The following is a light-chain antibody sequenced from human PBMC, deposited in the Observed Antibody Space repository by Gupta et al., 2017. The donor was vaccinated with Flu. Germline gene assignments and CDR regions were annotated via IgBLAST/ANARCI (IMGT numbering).Light chain of an antibody. Sequence: GSLSLSPGERATLSCMASQSVESKYLVWYQQKRGQAPRLLIYGASSRATGVPDRFSGSGSGTDLILTISRLEPEDFAVYYCQQDDSSRTTFGQGTKVEIK. CDR2: GAS. CDR1: QSVESKY. V-gene: IGKV3-20*01. J-gene: IGKJ1*01. CDR3: QQDDSSRTT.